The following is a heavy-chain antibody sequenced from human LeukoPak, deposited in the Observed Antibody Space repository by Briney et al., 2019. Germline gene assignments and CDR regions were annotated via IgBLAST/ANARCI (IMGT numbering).Heavy chain of an antibody. CDR1: GFTFSSYE. D-gene: IGHD6-19*01. CDR2: ISSSGSTI. Sequence: GGSLRLSCAASGFTFSSYEMNWVRQAPGKGLEWVSYISSSGSTIYYADSVKGRFTISRDNAKNSLYLQMNSLRAEDTAVYYCANNLMAVAGSVAFDIWGQGTMVTVSS. V-gene: IGHV3-48*03. CDR3: ANNLMAVAGSVAFDI. J-gene: IGHJ3*02.